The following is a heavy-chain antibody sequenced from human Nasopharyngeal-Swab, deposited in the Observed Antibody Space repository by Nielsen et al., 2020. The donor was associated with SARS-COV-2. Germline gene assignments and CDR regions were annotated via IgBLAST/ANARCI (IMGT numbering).Heavy chain of an antibody. CDR2: IRGSGSDI. V-gene: IGHV3-11*01. CDR3: ARDPRDMDI. CDR1: GLSYSESY. J-gene: IGHJ3*02. D-gene: IGHD3/OR15-3a*01. Sequence: GGSRRLSCAASGLSYSESYTTWVRQAPGKGLEWLGYIRGSGSDINYADSVEGRFTIPRDNDRKSLFPQVDSLRVDDTAVYYCARDPRDMDIWGRGTMVAVS.